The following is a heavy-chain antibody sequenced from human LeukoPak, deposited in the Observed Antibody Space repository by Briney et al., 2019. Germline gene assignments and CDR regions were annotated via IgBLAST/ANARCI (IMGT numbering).Heavy chain of an antibody. J-gene: IGHJ4*02. V-gene: IGHV3-21*01. CDR1: GFTLSSYS. CDR3: ARVFRNSGSYFDF. Sequence: PGGSLRLSCAASGFTLSSYSMNWVRQAPGKGLEWVSSISSSSSYIYYADSVKGRFTVSRDNAKNSLYLQMNSLRAEDTAVYYCARVFRNSGSYFDFWGQGTLVSVAS. D-gene: IGHD1-26*01. CDR2: ISSSSSYI.